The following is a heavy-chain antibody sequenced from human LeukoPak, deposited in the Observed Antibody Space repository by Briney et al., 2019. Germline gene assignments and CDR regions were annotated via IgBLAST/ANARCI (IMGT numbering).Heavy chain of an antibody. Sequence: PGKSLRLSCTASGFTFSDYGMHWVRQAPGKGLEWVAVIYYDGSNQYYADSVKGRFTVSRDNAKNTLYLQMDSLRAEDTAVYYCATDRNSGKYYDYWGQGTLVTVSS. CDR2: IYYDGSNQ. CDR3: ATDRNSGKYYDY. CDR1: GFTFSDYG. V-gene: IGHV3-33*01. D-gene: IGHD1-26*01. J-gene: IGHJ4*02.